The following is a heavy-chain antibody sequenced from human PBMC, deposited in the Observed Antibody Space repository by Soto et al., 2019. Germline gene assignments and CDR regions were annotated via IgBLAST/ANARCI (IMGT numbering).Heavy chain of an antibody. J-gene: IGHJ6*02. Sequence: ASVKVSCKASGYTFTSYGISWVRQAPGQGLEWMGWISAYNGNTNYAQTLQGRVTMTTDTPTSTAYMELRSLRSDDTAVYYCARDGGGSGSYYVPVDYYGMDVWGQGTTVTVSS. V-gene: IGHV1-18*01. CDR3: ARDGGGSGSYYVPVDYYGMDV. CDR2: ISAYNGNT. CDR1: GYTFTSYG. D-gene: IGHD3-10*01.